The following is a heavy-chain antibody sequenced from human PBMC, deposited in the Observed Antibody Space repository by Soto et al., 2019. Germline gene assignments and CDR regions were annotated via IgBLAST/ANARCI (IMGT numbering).Heavy chain of an antibody. J-gene: IGHJ6*02. CDR2: IYHSGST. D-gene: IGHD6-19*01. CDR3: ARAPSGSSGWYIRGHDYYYGMDV. CDR1: GGSISSSNW. Sequence: QVQLQESGPGLVKPSGTLSLTCAVSGGSISSSNWWSWVRQPPGKGLEWIGEIYHSGSTNYNPSLKSRVTISGDESKNQLSLTLSSVTAADTAVYYCARAPSGSSGWYIRGHDYYYGMDVWGQGTTVTVSS. V-gene: IGHV4-4*02.